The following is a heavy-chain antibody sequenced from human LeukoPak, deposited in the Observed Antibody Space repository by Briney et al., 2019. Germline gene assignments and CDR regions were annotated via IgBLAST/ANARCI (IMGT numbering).Heavy chain of an antibody. D-gene: IGHD4-11*01. CDR2: INHSGST. Sequence: SETLSLTCAVYGGSFSGYYWSWIRQPPGKGLEWIGEINHSGSTNYNPSLKSRVTISVDTSKNQFSLKLSSVTAADTAVYYCARLRDPTMTTVTSNYFDYWGQGTLVTVSS. CDR1: GGSFSGYY. V-gene: IGHV4-34*01. J-gene: IGHJ4*02. CDR3: ARLRDPTMTTVTSNYFDY.